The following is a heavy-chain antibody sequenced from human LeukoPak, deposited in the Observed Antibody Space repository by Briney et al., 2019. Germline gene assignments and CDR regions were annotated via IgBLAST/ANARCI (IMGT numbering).Heavy chain of an antibody. CDR3: AKDLPLLVFDY. CDR2: ISGSSSTI. V-gene: IGHV3-48*01. Sequence: GGSLRLSCAASGFSFSSNSMNWVRQAPGKGLEWVSYISGSSSTIYYADSVKGRFTISRDNAKNSLYLQMNSLRAEDTAVYYCAKDLPLLVFDYWGQGTLVTVSS. D-gene: IGHD2-15*01. J-gene: IGHJ4*02. CDR1: GFSFSSNS.